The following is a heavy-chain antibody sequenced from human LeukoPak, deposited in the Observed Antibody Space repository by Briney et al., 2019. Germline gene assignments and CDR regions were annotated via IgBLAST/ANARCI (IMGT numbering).Heavy chain of an antibody. Sequence: GASVKVSCEASGYTFTSYGISWVRQAPGQGLEWMGWISAYNGNTNYAQKFQGRVTMTRDTSISTAYMELSRLRSDDTAVYYCASLPMATITSNDAFDIWGQGAMVTVSS. J-gene: IGHJ3*02. D-gene: IGHD5-24*01. CDR2: ISAYNGNT. V-gene: IGHV1-18*01. CDR3: ASLPMATITSNDAFDI. CDR1: GYTFTSYG.